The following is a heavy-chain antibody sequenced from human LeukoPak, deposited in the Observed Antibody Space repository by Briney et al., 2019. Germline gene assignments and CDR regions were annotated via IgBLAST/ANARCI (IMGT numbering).Heavy chain of an antibody. Sequence: PGGSLRLSCTASGFTSGDYAMSWFRQAPGKGLEWVGFIRSKAYGGTTEYAASVKGRFTISRDDSKSIAYLQMNSLKTEDTAVYYCTRDIAYSSSWVHYYYGMDVWGQGTTVTVSS. CDR1: GFTSGDYA. CDR3: TRDIAYSSSWVHYYYGMDV. J-gene: IGHJ6*02. CDR2: IRSKAYGGTT. V-gene: IGHV3-49*03. D-gene: IGHD6-13*01.